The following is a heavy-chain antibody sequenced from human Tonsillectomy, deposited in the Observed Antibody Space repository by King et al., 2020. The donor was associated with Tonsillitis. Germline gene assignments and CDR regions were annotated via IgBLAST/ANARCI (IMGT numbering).Heavy chain of an antibody. CDR2: VYYTGNT. V-gene: IGHV4-39*07. Sequence: QLQESGPGLVKPSGTLSLSCSVSGDSISGGNYYWGWIRQPPGQGLEWIGSVYYTGNTYYNPSLKSRVTISVDTSKNRFSLRISSVTAADTAVYYCARHPVWWSDRRSGWFDPWGQGTLVTVSS. CDR1: GDSISGGNYY. CDR3: ARHPVWWSDRRSGWFDP. J-gene: IGHJ5*02. D-gene: IGHD2-21*01.